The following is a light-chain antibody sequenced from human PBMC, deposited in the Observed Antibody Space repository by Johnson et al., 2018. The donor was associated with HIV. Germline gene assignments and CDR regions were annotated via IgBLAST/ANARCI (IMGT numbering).Light chain of an antibody. J-gene: IGLJ1*01. CDR2: DND. CDR1: SSNIGINY. CDR3: ETWDSSLSGYYV. Sequence: QSILTQPPSVSAAPGQKVTISCSGSSSNIGINYVSWFQQLPGTAPKLIIYDNDKRPSGIPDRFSGSKSGTSATLGITGLQTGDEADYYCETWDSSLSGYYVFGTGTKLTVL. V-gene: IGLV1-51*01.